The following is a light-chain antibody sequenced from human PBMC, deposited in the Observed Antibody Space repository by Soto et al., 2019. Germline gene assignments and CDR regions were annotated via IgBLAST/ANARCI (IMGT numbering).Light chain of an antibody. CDR1: KLGDKY. J-gene: IGLJ1*01. Sequence: SYELAQPPSVSVSPGQTASITCSGDKLGDKYICWYQQKPGQSPVLVIYQDTKRPSGIPERFSGSNSGKTATLTISGTQAMDEADHYCQEWESSADNYVFGTGTTVTVL. CDR2: QDT. CDR3: QEWESSADNYV. V-gene: IGLV3-1*01.